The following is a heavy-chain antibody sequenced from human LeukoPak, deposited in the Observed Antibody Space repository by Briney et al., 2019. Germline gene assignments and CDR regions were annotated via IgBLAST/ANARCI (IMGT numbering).Heavy chain of an antibody. V-gene: IGHV3-7*01. D-gene: IGHD6-19*01. CDR1: GFTFSSYW. CDR2: IKQDGSEK. J-gene: IGHJ4*02. Sequence: GGSLRLSCAASGFTFSSYWMSWVRQAPGKGLEWVANIKQDGSEKYYVDSVKGRFTISRDNAKNSLDLQMNSLRAEDTAVYYCARTVYGSGWDFDYWGQGTLVTVSS. CDR3: ARTVYGSGWDFDY.